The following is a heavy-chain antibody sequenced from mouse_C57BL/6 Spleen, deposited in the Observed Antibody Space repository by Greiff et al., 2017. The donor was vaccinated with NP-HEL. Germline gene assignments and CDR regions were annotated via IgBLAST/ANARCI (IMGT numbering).Heavy chain of an antibody. J-gene: IGHJ4*01. V-gene: IGHV3-6*01. Sequence: EVKLVESGPGLVKPSQSLSLTCSVTGYSITSGYYWNWIRQFPGNKLEWMGYISYDGSNNYNPSLKNRISITRDTSKNQVFLKLNSVTTEDTATYYCARKGDGYDDYYAMDYWGQGTSVTVSS. CDR2: ISYDGSN. CDR1: GYSITSGYY. CDR3: ARKGDGYDDYYAMDY. D-gene: IGHD2-2*01.